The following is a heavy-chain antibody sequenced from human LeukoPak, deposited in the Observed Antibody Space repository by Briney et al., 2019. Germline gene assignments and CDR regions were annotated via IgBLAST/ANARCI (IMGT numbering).Heavy chain of an antibody. J-gene: IGHJ4*02. CDR2: ISATGGTT. Sequence: PGGSLRLSCAASGFTFSSYGMSWVRQAPGKGLEWVSAISATGGTTYYADSVKGRFTISRDNSKNTLYLQMNSLRAEDTAVYYCAPYYYDSSGYSGFDYWGQGTLVTVSS. D-gene: IGHD3-22*01. CDR3: APYYYDSSGYSGFDY. V-gene: IGHV3-23*01. CDR1: GFTFSSYG.